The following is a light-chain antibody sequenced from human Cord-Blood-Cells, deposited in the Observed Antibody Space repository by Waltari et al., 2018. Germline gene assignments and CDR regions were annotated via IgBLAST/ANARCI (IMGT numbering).Light chain of an antibody. Sequence: DIQMTPSPSTLSASVGDRFTITCRASQSISSWLAWYQQKPGKAPKLLIYKASSLESGVPSRFSGSGSGTEFTLTISSLQPDDFATYYCQQYNSYSYTFGQGTKLEIK. J-gene: IGKJ2*01. CDR2: KAS. CDR1: QSISSW. CDR3: QQYNSYSYT. V-gene: IGKV1-5*03.